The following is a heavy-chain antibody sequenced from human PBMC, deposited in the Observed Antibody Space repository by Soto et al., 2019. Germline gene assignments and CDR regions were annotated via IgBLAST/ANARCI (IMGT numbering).Heavy chain of an antibody. CDR1: GFTFSRDG. V-gene: IGHV3-23*01. CDR3: AKERATTTAFDY. Sequence: PGGSLRLSCAASGFTFSRDGMSWVRQAPGKGLEWVSLITDNGGSTYYADSVKGRFTISRDNTKNTLFLQMNSLRAEDTAAYYCAKERATTTAFDYWGQGALVPVSS. D-gene: IGHD4-17*01. CDR2: ITDNGGST. J-gene: IGHJ4*02.